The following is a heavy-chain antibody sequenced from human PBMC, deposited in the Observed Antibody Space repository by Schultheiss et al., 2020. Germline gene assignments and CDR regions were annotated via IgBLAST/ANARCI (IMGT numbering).Heavy chain of an antibody. D-gene: IGHD3-3*01. CDR2: IIPIFGTA. J-gene: IGHJ5*02. CDR3: ARTYYDFLGWFDP. CDR1: GGTFSSYA. V-gene: IGHV1-69*13. Sequence: SVKVSCKASGGTFSSYAISWVRQAPGQGLEWMGGIIPIFGTANYAQKFQGRVTITADESTSTAYMELSSLRSEDTAVYYCARTYYDFLGWFDPWGQGTLVTVSS.